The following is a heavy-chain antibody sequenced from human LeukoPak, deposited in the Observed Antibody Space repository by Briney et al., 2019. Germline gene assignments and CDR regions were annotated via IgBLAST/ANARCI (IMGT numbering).Heavy chain of an antibody. CDR3: AKDSGYSSSWPPVNYFDY. Sequence: GVSLRLSCAASGFTFSSYGMHWVRQAPGKGLEWVAVISYDGSNKYYADSVEGRFTISRDNSKNTLYLQMNSLRAEDTAVYYCAKDSGYSSSWPPVNYFDYWGQGTLVTVSS. D-gene: IGHD6-13*01. V-gene: IGHV3-30*18. J-gene: IGHJ4*02. CDR1: GFTFSSYG. CDR2: ISYDGSNK.